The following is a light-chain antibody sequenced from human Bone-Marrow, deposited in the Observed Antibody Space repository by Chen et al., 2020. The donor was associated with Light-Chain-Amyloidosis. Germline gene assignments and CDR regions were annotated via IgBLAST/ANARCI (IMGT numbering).Light chain of an antibody. CDR2: DDS. V-gene: IGLV3-21*02. Sequence: SYVLTQPSSVSVAPGQTATIACWGNNIGSTSVHWYQQTPGQATLLVVYDDSDRPSGIPERLSGSNSGNTATLTIRRVEAWDEADYYCQVWDMSSDRPVFGGGTKLTVL. CDR3: QVWDMSSDRPV. CDR1: NIGSTS. J-gene: IGLJ3*02.